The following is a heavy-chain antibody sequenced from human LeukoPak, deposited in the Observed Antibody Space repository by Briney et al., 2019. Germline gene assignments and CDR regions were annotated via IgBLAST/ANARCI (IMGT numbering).Heavy chain of an antibody. Sequence: GASVKVSCKASGYTFTSYGISWVRQAPGQGLEWMGWISAYNGDTNYAQKLQGRVTMTTDTSTSTAYMELRSLRSDDTAVYYCARGVGCSGGSCYSAHNDYWGQGTLVTVSS. D-gene: IGHD2-15*01. CDR1: GYTFTSYG. CDR2: ISAYNGDT. CDR3: ARGVGCSGGSCYSAHNDY. V-gene: IGHV1-18*01. J-gene: IGHJ4*02.